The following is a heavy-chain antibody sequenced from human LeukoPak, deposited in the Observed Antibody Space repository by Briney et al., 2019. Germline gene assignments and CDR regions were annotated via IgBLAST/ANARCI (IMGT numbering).Heavy chain of an antibody. CDR3: ARGGSSSSWFYYFDY. CDR2: ISYDGSNK. D-gene: IGHD6-13*01. Sequence: GGSLRLSCGASGFTFNTFAIHWVRQAPGKGLEWVAVISYDGSNKYYADSVKGRFTISRDNSKNTLHLQMSSLRTEDTAVYFCARGGSSSSWFYYFDYWGQGTLVTVSS. V-gene: IGHV3-30-3*01. J-gene: IGHJ4*02. CDR1: GFTFNTFA.